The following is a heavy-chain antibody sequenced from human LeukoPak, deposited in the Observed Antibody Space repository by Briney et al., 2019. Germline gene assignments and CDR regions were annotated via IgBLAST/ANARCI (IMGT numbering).Heavy chain of an antibody. CDR2: ISGSGGST. V-gene: IGHV3-23*01. Sequence: GGSLRLSCAASGFTFSSYAMSWVRQAPGKGLEWVSAISGSGGSTYYADSVKGRLTISRDNSKNTLYLQMNSLRAEDTSVYYWSKDIQECGYISASDHWGQGTLVTVSS. J-gene: IGHJ4*02. CDR1: GFTFSSYA. D-gene: IGHD6-25*01. CDR3: SKDIQECGYISASDH.